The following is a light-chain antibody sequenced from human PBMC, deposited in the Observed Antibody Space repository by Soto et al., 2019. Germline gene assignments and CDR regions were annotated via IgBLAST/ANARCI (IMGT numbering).Light chain of an antibody. CDR1: QSVSSRY. J-gene: IGKJ3*01. V-gene: IGKV3-20*01. CDR3: QQYGSSPLIT. CDR2: GAS. Sequence: EIVLTQSPGTLSLSPGERATLSCRASQSVSSRYLAWYQQKPGQAPRLLIYGASSRATGIADRFSGSGSGTYFTLTIIRLEPEDFAVYYCQQYGSSPLITFGPGTNVDIK.